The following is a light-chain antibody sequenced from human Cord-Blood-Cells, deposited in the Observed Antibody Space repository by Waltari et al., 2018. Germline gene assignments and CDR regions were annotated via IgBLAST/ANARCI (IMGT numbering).Light chain of an antibody. V-gene: IGKV1-39*01. J-gene: IGKJ5*01. Sequence: DIQMTQSPSSLSASVGDRVTITCRASQSISSYLNWYQQKPGKAPKLLIYAAPSLQSGVPSRLSGSGSGTDVTLTISSLQPEDFATYYCQQSYSTPPITFGQGTRLEIK. CDR2: AAP. CDR3: QQSYSTPPIT. CDR1: QSISSY.